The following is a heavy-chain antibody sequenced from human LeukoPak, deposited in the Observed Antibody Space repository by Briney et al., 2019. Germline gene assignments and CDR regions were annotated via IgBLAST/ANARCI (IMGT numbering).Heavy chain of an antibody. Sequence: SETLSLTCAVYGRSFSGYYWSWIRQPPGKGLEWIGEINHSGSTNYNPSLKSRVTISVDTSKNQFSLKLSSVTAADTAVYYCARGGGGYSSSWYRHYFDYWGQGTLVTVSS. D-gene: IGHD6-13*01. CDR1: GRSFSGYY. CDR2: INHSGST. J-gene: IGHJ4*02. CDR3: ARGGGGYSSSWYRHYFDY. V-gene: IGHV4-34*01.